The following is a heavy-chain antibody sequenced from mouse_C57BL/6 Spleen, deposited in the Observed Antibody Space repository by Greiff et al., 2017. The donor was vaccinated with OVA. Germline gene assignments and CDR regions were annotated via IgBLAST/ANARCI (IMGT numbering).Heavy chain of an antibody. Sequence: QLQQSGAELVRPGTSVKVSCKASGYAFTNYLIEWVKQRPGQGLEWIGVINPGSGGTNYNEKFKGKATLTADKSSSTAYMQLSSLTSEDSAVYFCARVADWYFDVWGTRTTVTVSS. D-gene: IGHD1-1*01. CDR2: INPGSGGT. V-gene: IGHV1-54*01. CDR3: ARVADWYFDV. J-gene: IGHJ1*03. CDR1: GYAFTNYL.